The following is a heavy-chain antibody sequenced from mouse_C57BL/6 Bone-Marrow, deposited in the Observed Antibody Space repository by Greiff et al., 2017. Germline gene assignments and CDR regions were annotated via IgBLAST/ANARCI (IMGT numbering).Heavy chain of an antibody. Sequence: VQLQQSGPELVKPGASVKISCKASGYTFTDYYMNWVKQSHGKSLEWNGDINPNNGGTSYNQKFKGKATLTVDTSSSTAYMELRSLTSEDSAVYYCARSPTGTWGYFDYWGQGTTLTVSS. J-gene: IGHJ2*01. V-gene: IGHV1-26*01. CDR3: ARSPTGTWGYFDY. CDR2: INPNNGGT. D-gene: IGHD4-1*02. CDR1: GYTFTDYY.